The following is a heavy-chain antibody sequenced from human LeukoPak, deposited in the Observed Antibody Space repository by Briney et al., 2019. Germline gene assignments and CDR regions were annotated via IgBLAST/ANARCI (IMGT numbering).Heavy chain of an antibody. D-gene: IGHD6-13*01. Sequence: SETLSLTCTVSGGSISSSSYYWGWIRQPPGKGLEWLGSIYHSGSTYYNPSLKSRVTISVDTSKTQFSLKLSSVTAADTAVYYCERVRSSSWYLNPFDYWGQGTLVTVSS. V-gene: IGHV4-39*07. CDR1: GGSISSSSYY. CDR3: ERVRSSSWYLNPFDY. CDR2: IYHSGST. J-gene: IGHJ4*02.